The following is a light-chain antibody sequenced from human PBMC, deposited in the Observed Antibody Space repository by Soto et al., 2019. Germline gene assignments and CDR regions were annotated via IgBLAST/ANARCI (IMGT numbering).Light chain of an antibody. J-gene: IGKJ1*01. V-gene: IGKV3-15*01. Sequence: EIVMTQSPATLSVSPGERATLSCRASQSVSSNLAWYQQKPDQAPRLLIYGASTRATGIPARFSGSGSGTEFTLTISSLQSEDFAVYYCQQYNNWPRTFGQGPKVEIK. CDR2: GAS. CDR1: QSVSSN. CDR3: QQYNNWPRT.